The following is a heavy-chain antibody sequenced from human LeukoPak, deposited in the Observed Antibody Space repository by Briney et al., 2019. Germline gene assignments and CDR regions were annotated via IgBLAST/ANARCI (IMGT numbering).Heavy chain of an antibody. Sequence: AGGSLRLSCAASGFTFSSYGMHWVRQAPGKGLEWVAVIWYDGSNKYYADSVKGRFTISRDNSKNTLYLQMNSLRAEDTAVYYCARDIGWGSVGIDYWGQGTLVTVSS. V-gene: IGHV3-33*01. CDR2: IWYDGSNK. J-gene: IGHJ4*02. CDR1: GFTFSSYG. CDR3: ARDIGWGSVGIDY. D-gene: IGHD7-27*01.